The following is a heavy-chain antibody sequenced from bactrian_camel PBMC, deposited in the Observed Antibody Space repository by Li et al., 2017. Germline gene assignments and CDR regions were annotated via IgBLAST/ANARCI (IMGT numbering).Heavy chain of an antibody. V-gene: IGHV3S53*01. CDR1: GYTLPMN. Sequence: HVQLVESGGGSVQAGESLRLSCVASGYTLPMNMGWFRRLPGQEREGVAAIAGDGRTDYADSVKGRFTISRDGAKNTLYLEMNSLKPEDTDMYYCAACSDPFFGQGTQVTVS. D-gene: IGHD3*01. CDR2: IAGDGRT. J-gene: IGHJ4*01.